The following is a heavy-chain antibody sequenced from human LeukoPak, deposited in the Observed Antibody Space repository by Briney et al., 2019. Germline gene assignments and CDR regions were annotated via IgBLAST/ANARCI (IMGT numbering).Heavy chain of an antibody. D-gene: IGHD6-13*01. J-gene: IGHJ4*02. Sequence: SETLSLTCTVSGGSISSYYWSWIRQPPGKGLEWIGYIYYSGSTNYNPSLKSRVTTSVDTSKNQFSLKLSSVTAADTAVYYCASTYSSSWYSYFDYWGQGTLVTVSS. CDR2: IYYSGST. CDR1: GGSISSYY. CDR3: ASTYSSSWYSYFDY. V-gene: IGHV4-59*01.